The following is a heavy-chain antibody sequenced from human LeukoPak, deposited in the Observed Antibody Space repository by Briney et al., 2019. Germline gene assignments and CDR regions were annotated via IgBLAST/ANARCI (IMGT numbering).Heavy chain of an antibody. CDR1: GFTFSSYG. J-gene: IGHJ4*02. V-gene: IGHV3-33*01. CDR3: ARDWYDILTGYYNDYFDY. CDR2: IWYDGSNK. Sequence: GGSLRLSCAASGFTFSSYGMHWVRRAPGKGLEWVAVIWYDGSNKYYADSVKGRFTISRDNSKNTLYLQMNSLRAEDTAVYYCARDWYDILTGYYNDYFDYWGQGTLVTLSS. D-gene: IGHD3-9*01.